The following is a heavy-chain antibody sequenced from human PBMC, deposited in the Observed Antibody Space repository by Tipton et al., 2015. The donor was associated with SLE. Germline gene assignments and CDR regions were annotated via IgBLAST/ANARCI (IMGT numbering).Heavy chain of an antibody. CDR2: IYYSGST. J-gene: IGHJ4*02. V-gene: IGHV4-59*08. Sequence: TLSPTCTVSGGSISSYYWSWIRQPPGKGLEWIGSIYYSGSTNYNPSLKSRVTISVDTSKNQFSLKLNSVTAADTAVYYCARHVWANWGFGYWGQGTLVTVSS. D-gene: IGHD7-27*01. CDR3: ARHVWANWGFGY. CDR1: GGSISSYY.